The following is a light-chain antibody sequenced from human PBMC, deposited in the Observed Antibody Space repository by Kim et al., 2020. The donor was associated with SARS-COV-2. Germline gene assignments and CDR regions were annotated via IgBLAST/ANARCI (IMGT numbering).Light chain of an antibody. J-gene: IGLJ3*02. V-gene: IGLV3-19*01. CDR2: GKT. CDR3: NSRDSIGNQV. Sequence: SSELTQDPAVSVALGQTVRITCQGDSLRNYYASWYQQKPGQAPVLVIYGKTNRPSGIPDRFSGSTSGNTASLTITGTQAEDEADYYCNSRDSIGNQVFGGGTQLTVL. CDR1: SLRNYY.